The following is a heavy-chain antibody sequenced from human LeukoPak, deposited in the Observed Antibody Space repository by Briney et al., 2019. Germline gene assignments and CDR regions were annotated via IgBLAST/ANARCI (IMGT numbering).Heavy chain of an antibody. Sequence: GGSLRLSCTVSGFTLSSYEMSWIRQAPGKGLEWVSSIEYSGGSAYYADSVRGRFTISRDNSKNTLYLQMDSLRAEDTAVYYCATPPTVTRNYWGQGTLVTVSS. CDR3: ATPPTVTRNY. CDR2: IEYSGGSA. V-gene: IGHV3-23*01. J-gene: IGHJ4*02. CDR1: GFTLSSYE. D-gene: IGHD4-17*01.